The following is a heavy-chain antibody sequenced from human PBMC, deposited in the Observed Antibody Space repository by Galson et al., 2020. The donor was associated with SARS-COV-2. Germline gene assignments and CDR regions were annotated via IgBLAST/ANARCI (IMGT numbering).Heavy chain of an antibody. CDR1: GVSISSAEYY. J-gene: IGHJ6*02. V-gene: IGHV4-30-4*01. CDR2: IYYSGST. Sequence: SETLSLTCTVSGVSISSAEYYWNWIRQPPGKGLEWVGYIYYSGSTYYNPSLKSRVTMSVDTSKNQFPLKLTSVIAADTAVYYCVRDHIGVDSAYYDGVDVWGQGTTVTVSS. D-gene: IGHD2-21*01. CDR3: VRDHIGVDSAYYDGVDV.